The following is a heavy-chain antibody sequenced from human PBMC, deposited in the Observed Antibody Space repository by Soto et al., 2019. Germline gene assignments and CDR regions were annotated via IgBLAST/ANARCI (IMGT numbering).Heavy chain of an antibody. CDR1: GFIFNNYD. Sequence: TGGSLRLSCAATGFIFNNYDMGWVRQAPGKGLEWVSAIDKSGGGVYSVVSVRDRFTTSRDNSRNTLHLQMSSLRADDTAIYFCVKCGFTCRPGPDSWGPGTLVTVSS. J-gene: IGHJ4*02. V-gene: IGHV3-23*05. D-gene: IGHD2-21*01. CDR2: IDKSGGGV. CDR3: VKCGFTCRPGPDS.